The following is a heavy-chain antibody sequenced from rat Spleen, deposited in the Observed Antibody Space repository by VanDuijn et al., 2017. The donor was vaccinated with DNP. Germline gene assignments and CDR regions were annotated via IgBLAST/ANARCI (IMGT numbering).Heavy chain of an antibody. V-gene: IGHV5-19*01. CDR2: ISPSGSRP. D-gene: IGHD5-1*01. CDR3: VLLGRVAY. CDR1: GFTFSYYG. J-gene: IGHJ3*01. Sequence: EVQLVESGGGLVQPGRSLKLSCAASGFTFSYYGMAWVRQAPTKGLEWVAAISPSGSRPYSPDSVKGRFTISRDNARSILYLQMDSLRSEDTANYYCVLLGRVAYWGQGTLVTVSS.